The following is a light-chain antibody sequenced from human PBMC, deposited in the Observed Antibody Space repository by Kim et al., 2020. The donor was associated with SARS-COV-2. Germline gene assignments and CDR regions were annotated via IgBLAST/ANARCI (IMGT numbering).Light chain of an antibody. V-gene: IGLV2-23*02. CDR2: EVT. Sequence: GQSITISCTGTSSDVGAYNHVSWYRQYPGKAPKLMIYEVTKRPSGVTTRFSGSKSGNTASLTLSGLQAEDEADYYCWSYAGSSTWVFGGGTQLTVL. CDR1: SSDVGAYNH. J-gene: IGLJ3*02. CDR3: WSYAGSSTWV.